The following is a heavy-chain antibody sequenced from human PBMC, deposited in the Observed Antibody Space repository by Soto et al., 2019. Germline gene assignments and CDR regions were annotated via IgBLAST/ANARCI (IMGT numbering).Heavy chain of an antibody. V-gene: IGHV4-59*01. CDR2: MYYSGSA. D-gene: IGHD6-6*01. Sequence: QVQLQESGPGLVKPSETLSLTCTVSGGSISGYYWTWIRQPPGKGLEWIGYMYYSGSANYNPSLKSRVTISVDMSKNQFSLKLRSVTAAETAVYYCARALPDIAAQNPPPDFYYYYGMDVWGQGTTVTVSS. CDR3: ARALPDIAAQNPPPDFYYYYGMDV. CDR1: GGSISGYY. J-gene: IGHJ6*02.